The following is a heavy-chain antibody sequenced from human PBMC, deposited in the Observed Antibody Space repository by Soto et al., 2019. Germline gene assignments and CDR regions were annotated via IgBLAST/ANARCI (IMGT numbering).Heavy chain of an antibody. D-gene: IGHD1-1*01. Sequence: KSSETLSLTCVVSGDSFRDYYWSWIRQSPGVGLEWIGEINPSGRTEYNPSLRGRVTLSVDTSKNQFSLTLSTMTAADTAVYYCARTRNRWSDSWGHGTLVTVSS. J-gene: IGHJ5*01. CDR1: GDSFRDYY. CDR3: ARTRNRWSDS. V-gene: IGHV4-34*01. CDR2: INPSGRT.